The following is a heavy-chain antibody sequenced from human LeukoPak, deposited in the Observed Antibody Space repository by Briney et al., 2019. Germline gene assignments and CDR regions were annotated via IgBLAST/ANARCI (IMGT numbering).Heavy chain of an antibody. CDR1: GGSISSYY. V-gene: IGHV4-59*08. J-gene: IGHJ3*02. CDR3: GRQEPLEYSSSSSNASDI. Sequence: SETLSLTCTVSGGSISSYYWSWIRQPPGKGLEWIGYIYYSGSTNYNPSLKSRVAISVDTSKNQFSLKLSSVTAADTAVYYCGRQEPLEYSSSSSNASDIWGQGTMVTVSS. CDR2: IYYSGST. D-gene: IGHD6-6*01.